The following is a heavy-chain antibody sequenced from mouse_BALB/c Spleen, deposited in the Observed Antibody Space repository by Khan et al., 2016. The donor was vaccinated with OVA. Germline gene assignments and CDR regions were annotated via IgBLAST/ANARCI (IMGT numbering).Heavy chain of an antibody. V-gene: IGHV5-6*01. CDR2: ISSGGTYT. D-gene: IGHD2-3*01. J-gene: IGHJ4*01. Sequence: EVELVESGGGLVKPGGSLQLSCAASGFTFSSYGMSWVRQTPDKRLEWVATISSGGTYTYYPDSLKGRFTISRDNAKITLYLQMSSLKSEDTAMYYCARQPGYYEGSAMDYWGQGTSVTVSS. CDR3: ARQPGYYEGSAMDY. CDR1: GFTFSSYG.